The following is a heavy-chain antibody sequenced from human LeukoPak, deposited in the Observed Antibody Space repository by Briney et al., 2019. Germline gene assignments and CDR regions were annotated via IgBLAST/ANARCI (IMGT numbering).Heavy chain of an antibody. J-gene: IGHJ4*02. V-gene: IGHV3-23*01. D-gene: IGHD6-6*01. CDR1: GFTFNNYA. CDR3: AKDPWIAALGY. Sequence: GSLRLSCAASGFTFNNYALTWVRQTPGKGLECVSAISGDGVSPYYADSVKGRFTISRDNSKNTLYLQMNSLRAEDTAVYYCAKDPWIAALGYWGQGTLVTVSS. CDR2: ISGDGVSP.